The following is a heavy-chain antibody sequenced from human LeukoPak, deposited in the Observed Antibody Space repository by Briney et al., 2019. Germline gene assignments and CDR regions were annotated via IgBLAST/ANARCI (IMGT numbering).Heavy chain of an antibody. CDR1: GFTFSSYA. CDR2: ISYDGSNK. V-gene: IGHV3-30-3*01. D-gene: IGHD3-3*01. J-gene: IGHJ6*02. Sequence: GGSLRLSCAASGFTFSSYAMHWVRQAPGKGLEWVAVISYDGSNKYYADSVKGRFTISRDNSKNTLYLQMNSLRAEDTAVYYCARDLVVWSGYNDYYYYGMDVWGQGTTVTVSS. CDR3: ARDLVVWSGYNDYYYYGMDV.